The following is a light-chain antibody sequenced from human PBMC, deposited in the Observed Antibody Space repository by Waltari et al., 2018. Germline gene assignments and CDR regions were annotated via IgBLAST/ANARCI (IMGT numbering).Light chain of an antibody. V-gene: IGLV2-11*01. J-gene: IGLJ1*01. CDR1: IXXXXXXNY. CDR2: DVS. Sequence: QSALTQPRSVSXXPGQAVTISCTGTIXXXXXXNYISWYQHHPGKAPHLVXFDVSKRPSGAPDRFSGXKSGNTASLTISGLXXDDEADYYCCSYVGXXXVXGIGTKVTVL. CDR3: CSYVGXXXV.